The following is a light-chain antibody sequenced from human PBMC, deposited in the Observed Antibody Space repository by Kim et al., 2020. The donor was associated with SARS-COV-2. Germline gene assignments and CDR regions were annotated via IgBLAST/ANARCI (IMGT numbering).Light chain of an antibody. Sequence: GPSITISCTGTSSDVVSYNLVSWYQQHPGKAPKLMIYEVSKRPSGVSNRFSGSKSGNTASLTISGLQAEDEADYYCCSYAGSSTLVFGGGTQLTVL. J-gene: IGLJ2*01. V-gene: IGLV2-23*02. CDR3: CSYAGSSTLV. CDR1: SSDVVSYNL. CDR2: EVS.